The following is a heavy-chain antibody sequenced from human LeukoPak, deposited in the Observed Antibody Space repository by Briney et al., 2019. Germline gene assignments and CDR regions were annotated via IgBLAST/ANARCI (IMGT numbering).Heavy chain of an antibody. V-gene: IGHV3-74*01. CDR3: ASKEVFDY. CDR1: GFTLSSYW. CDR2: INSDGSST. J-gene: IGHJ4*02. Sequence: GGSLRLSCAASGFTLSSYWMHWVRQAPGKGLVWVSGINSDGSSTRYADSVKGRFTISRDNAKNTLYLQMNSLRAEDTAVYYCASKEVFDYWGQGTLVTVSS.